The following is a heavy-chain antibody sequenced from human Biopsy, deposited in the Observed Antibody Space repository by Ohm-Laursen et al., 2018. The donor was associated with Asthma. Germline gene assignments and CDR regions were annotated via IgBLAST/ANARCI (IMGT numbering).Heavy chain of an antibody. CDR3: ARSIYDFWSGYYGMDV. D-gene: IGHD3-3*01. V-gene: IGHV3-33*08. J-gene: IGHJ6*02. Sequence: SLRLSCAASGFSFNSYGMHWVRQAPGKGLEWVAVIWYDGSNKYYADSVKGRFTISRDNSKNTLYLQMNSLRAEDTAVYYCARSIYDFWSGYYGMDVWGQGTTVTASS. CDR2: IWYDGSNK. CDR1: GFSFNSYG.